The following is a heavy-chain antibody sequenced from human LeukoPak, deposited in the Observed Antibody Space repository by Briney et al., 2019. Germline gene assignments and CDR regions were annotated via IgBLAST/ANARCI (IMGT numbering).Heavy chain of an antibody. CDR1: GYTFTSYG. Sequence: ASVKVSCKASGYTFTSYGISWVRQAPGQGLEWMGWISAYNGNTNYAQKLQGRVTMTTDTSTSTAYMELRSLRSDDTAVYYCARVRLHYYDSSGYYLDYWGQGTLVTVSS. CDR2: ISAYNGNT. CDR3: ARVRLHYYDSSGYYLDY. D-gene: IGHD3-22*01. V-gene: IGHV1-18*01. J-gene: IGHJ4*02.